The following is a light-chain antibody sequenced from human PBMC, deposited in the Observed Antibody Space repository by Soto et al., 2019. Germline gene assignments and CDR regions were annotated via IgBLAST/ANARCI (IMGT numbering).Light chain of an antibody. Sequence: IQMTQSPSSLYASAGDRVTITCRASQGIRNDLGWYQQKPGXTPXXLIYAASTLQSGVPSRFSGSGSGTDFTLTISCLQSEDFATYYCQQYYSYPSFGPGTKVDIK. CDR3: QQYYSYPS. J-gene: IGKJ3*01. CDR2: AAS. CDR1: QGIRND. V-gene: IGKV1-17*01.